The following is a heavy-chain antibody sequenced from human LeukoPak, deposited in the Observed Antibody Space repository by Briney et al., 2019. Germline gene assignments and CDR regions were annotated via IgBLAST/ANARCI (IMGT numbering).Heavy chain of an antibody. V-gene: IGHV4-61*01. J-gene: IGHJ6*02. CDR2: IFHSGST. CDR1: GGSVNSGSYF. D-gene: IGHD3-10*01. Sequence: PSETLSLTCTVSGGSVNSGSYFWSWIRQPPGKGLEWIGYIFHSGSTNYNPSLKSRVTISVDTSKNQFSLKLSSVTAADTAVYYCARFGEPAGVNYYYYGMDVWGQGTTVTVSS. CDR3: ARFGEPAGVNYYYYGMDV.